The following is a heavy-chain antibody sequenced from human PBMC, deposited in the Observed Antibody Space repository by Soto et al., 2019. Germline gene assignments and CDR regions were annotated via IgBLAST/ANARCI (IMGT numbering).Heavy chain of an antibody. J-gene: IGHJ6*02. D-gene: IGHD3-10*01. V-gene: IGHV4-31*03. CDR2: IYYSGST. Sequence: SETLSLTCTVSGGSISSGGYYWSWIRQHPGKGLEWIGYIYYSGSTYYNPSLKSRVTISVDTSKNQFSLKLSSVTAADTDVYYCARELLWFGESDYGMDVWGQGTTVTVSS. CDR1: GGSISSGGYY. CDR3: ARELLWFGESDYGMDV.